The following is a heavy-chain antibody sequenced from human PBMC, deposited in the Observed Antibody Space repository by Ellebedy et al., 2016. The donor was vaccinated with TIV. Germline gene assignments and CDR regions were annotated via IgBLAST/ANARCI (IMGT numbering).Heavy chain of an antibody. Sequence: PGGSLRLSCAASGFTFSNFGMHWVRQAPGKGLEWVAFIRYDGSNKYYADSVKGRFTISRDDAKNSLYLEVNRLRVEDTGVYYCVREKIRGLTAFDHWGQGALVTVSS. CDR2: IRYDGSNK. D-gene: IGHD3-10*01. CDR3: VREKIRGLTAFDH. CDR1: GFTFSNFG. V-gene: IGHV3-30*02. J-gene: IGHJ4*02.